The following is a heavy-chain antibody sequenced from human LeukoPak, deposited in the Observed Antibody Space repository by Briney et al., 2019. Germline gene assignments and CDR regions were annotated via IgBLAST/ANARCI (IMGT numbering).Heavy chain of an antibody. Sequence: GGSLRLSCAASGFTFSSYSMNWVRQAPGKGLEWVSYISSSSSTIYYADSVKGRFTISRDNAKNSLYLQMNSLRAEDTAVYYCARGLRSGWQDDFDYWGQGTLVTVSS. J-gene: IGHJ4*02. D-gene: IGHD6-19*01. CDR1: GFTFSSYS. CDR2: ISSSSSTI. CDR3: ARGLRSGWQDDFDY. V-gene: IGHV3-48*01.